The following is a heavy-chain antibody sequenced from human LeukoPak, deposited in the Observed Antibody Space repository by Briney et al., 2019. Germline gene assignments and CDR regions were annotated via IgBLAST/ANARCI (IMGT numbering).Heavy chain of an antibody. CDR1: GGSISSSSYY. V-gene: IGHV4-39*07. CDR2: IYYSGST. J-gene: IGHJ4*02. CDR3: AREYYYDSSGYYSYFDY. D-gene: IGHD3-22*01. Sequence: PSETLSLTCTVSGGSISSSSYYWGWIRQPPGNGLEWIGSIYYSGSTYYNPSLKSRVTISVDTSKSQFSLKLSSVTAADTAVYYCAREYYYDSSGYYSYFDYWGQGTLVTVSS.